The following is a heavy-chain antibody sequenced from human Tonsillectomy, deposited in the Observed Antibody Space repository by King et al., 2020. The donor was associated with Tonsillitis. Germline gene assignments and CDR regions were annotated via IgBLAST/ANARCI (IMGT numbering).Heavy chain of an antibody. V-gene: IGHV1-2*02. D-gene: IGHD4-17*01. J-gene: IGHJ5*02. CDR1: GYTFTDYY. Sequence: QLVQSGAEVEKPGASVKVSCKASGYTFTDYYIHWVGQSPGQGLEWRGWINPNSGGTNFAQKFQGRVTMTRETSISTAYMELSSLTSDDTAVYYCARGKGRTTSSWFDPWGQGTLVTVSS. CDR3: ARGKGRTTSSWFDP. CDR2: INPNSGGT.